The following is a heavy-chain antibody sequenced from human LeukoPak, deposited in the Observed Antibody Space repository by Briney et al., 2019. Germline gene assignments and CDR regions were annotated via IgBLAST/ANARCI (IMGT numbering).Heavy chain of an antibody. V-gene: IGHV3-9*01. CDR2: ISWNSGSI. CDR1: GFTFSSYW. J-gene: IGHJ4*02. D-gene: IGHD3-9*01. Sequence: GGSLRLSCAASGFTFSSYWMHWVRQAPGKGLEWVSGISWNSGSIGYADSVKGRFTISRDNAKNSLYLQMNSLRAEDTALYYCAKDTYYDILTGHFDYWGQGTLVTVS. CDR3: AKDTYYDILTGHFDY.